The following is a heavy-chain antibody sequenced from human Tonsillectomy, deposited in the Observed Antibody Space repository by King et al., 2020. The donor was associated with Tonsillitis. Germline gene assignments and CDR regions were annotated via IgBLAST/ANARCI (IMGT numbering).Heavy chain of an antibody. Sequence: VQLVESGGGLVQPGGSLRLSCAASGFTFSSYWMIWIRQAPGKGLEWVANIKGDGSLKYYVDSVKGRFTISRDNAKSSLYLQMDSLRVEDTAVYYCVRDMNYPDDIVYYDFFDIWGHGTMVTVSS. J-gene: IGHJ3*02. CDR3: VRDMNYPDDIVYYDFFDI. CDR2: IKGDGSLK. CDR1: GFTFSSYW. V-gene: IGHV3-7*01. D-gene: IGHD3/OR15-3a*01.